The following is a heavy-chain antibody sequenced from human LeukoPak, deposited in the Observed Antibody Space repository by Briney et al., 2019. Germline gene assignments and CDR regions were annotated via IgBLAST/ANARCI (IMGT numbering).Heavy chain of an antibody. J-gene: IGHJ4*02. V-gene: IGHV3-7*05. Sequence: GGSLRLSCAASEFTFSNYWMTWVRQAPGKGLEWVANIKQDGSEKYYVDSVKGRFTISRDNAKNSLYLQMNSLRADDTAVYYCTTDRGSVWGQGTLVTVSS. CDR3: TTDRGSV. CDR2: IKQDGSEK. CDR1: EFTFSNYW.